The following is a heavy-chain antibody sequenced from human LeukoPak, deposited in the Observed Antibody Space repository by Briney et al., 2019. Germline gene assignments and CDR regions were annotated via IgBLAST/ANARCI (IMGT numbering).Heavy chain of an antibody. V-gene: IGHV4-34*01. D-gene: IGHD2-2*01. CDR2: INHSGST. CDR1: GGSFSGYY. J-gene: IGHJ4*02. Sequence: SETLSLTCAVYGGSFSGYYWSWIRQPPGKGLEWIGEINHSGSTNYSPSLKNRVSISVDTSKNQFSLNLGSVTAADTAVYYCARGNCSNTSCFFDYWGQGTLVTVSS. CDR3: ARGNCSNTSCFFDY.